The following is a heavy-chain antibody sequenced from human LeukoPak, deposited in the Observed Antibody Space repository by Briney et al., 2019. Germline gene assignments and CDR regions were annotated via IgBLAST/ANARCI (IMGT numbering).Heavy chain of an antibody. CDR2: ITGSGGST. V-gene: IGHV3-23*01. CDR1: GFTFSNYA. Sequence: AGGSLRLSCAASGFTFSNYAMSWVRQAPEKRLEWVSAITGSGGSTYYADSVKGRFTISRDNSKNTLYLQMNSLRAEDTAVYYCAKDPYYDILTGYYISGDMDYWGQGTLVTVSS. CDR3: AKDPYYDILTGYYISGDMDY. J-gene: IGHJ4*02. D-gene: IGHD3-9*01.